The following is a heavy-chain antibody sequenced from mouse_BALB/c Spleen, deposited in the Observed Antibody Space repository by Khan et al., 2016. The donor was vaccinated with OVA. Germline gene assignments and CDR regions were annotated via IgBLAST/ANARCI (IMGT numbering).Heavy chain of an antibody. J-gene: IGHJ3*01. D-gene: IGHD4-1*01. CDR2: IDPANGNT. Sequence: VQLKESGAELVKPGASVKLSCTASGFNIKDTYIHWVKQRPEQGLEWIGRIDPANGNTKYDPKFQGKATITADTSSNTAYLQLSSLTSEDTAGQYLFKGFWDVFAYWGQGTLVTVSA. CDR1: GFNIKDTY. V-gene: IGHV14-3*02. CDR3: FKGFWDVFAY.